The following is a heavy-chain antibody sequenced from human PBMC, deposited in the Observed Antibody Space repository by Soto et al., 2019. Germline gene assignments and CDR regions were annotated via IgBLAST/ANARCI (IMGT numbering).Heavy chain of an antibody. CDR1: GYSFTSYW. CDR2: IDPSDSYT. D-gene: IGHD3-22*01. CDR3: AGLRKKYYYDSSGYYTSYYYYGMDV. J-gene: IGHJ6*02. Sequence: GESLKISCKGSGYSFTSYWISWVRQMPGKGLEWMGRIDPSDSYTNYSPSFRGHVTISADKSISTAYLQWSSLKASDTAMYYCAGLRKKYYYDSSGYYTSYYYYGMDVWGQGTTVTVSS. V-gene: IGHV5-10-1*01.